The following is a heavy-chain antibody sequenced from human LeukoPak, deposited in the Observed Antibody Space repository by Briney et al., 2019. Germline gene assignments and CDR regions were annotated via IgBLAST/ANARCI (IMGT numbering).Heavy chain of an antibody. Sequence: SETLSLTCTVSGGSISSGSYYWSWIRQPAGKGLEWIGRIYTSGSTNYNPSLKSRVTISVDTSKNQFSLKLSSATAADTAVYYCARDASGSYLGFDYWGQGTLVTVSS. J-gene: IGHJ4*02. CDR2: IYTSGST. CDR3: ARDASGSYLGFDY. V-gene: IGHV4-61*02. CDR1: GGSISSGSYY. D-gene: IGHD1-26*01.